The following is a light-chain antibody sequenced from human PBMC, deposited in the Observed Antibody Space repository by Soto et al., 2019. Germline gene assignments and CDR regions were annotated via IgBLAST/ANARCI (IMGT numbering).Light chain of an antibody. CDR3: QQHHGYSHPRWS. J-gene: IGKJ1*01. CDR1: RGLDGNY. Sequence: EIVLTQSPGTLSLSPGERATLSCRAMRGLDGNYLAWYQQKPGQAPRLLIYGASTSATGIPDRFSGRGSGTDFTLTISRLEPEDSALYHCQQHHGYSHPRWSVGQGTKVDSK. CDR2: GAS. V-gene: IGKV3-20*01.